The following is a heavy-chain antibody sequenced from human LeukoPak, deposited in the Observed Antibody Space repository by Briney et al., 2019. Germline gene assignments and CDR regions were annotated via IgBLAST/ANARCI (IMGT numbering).Heavy chain of an antibody. J-gene: IGHJ4*02. V-gene: IGHV4-30-2*01. CDR2: IYHSGST. D-gene: IGHD6-19*01. CDR1: GGSISSGGYS. CDR3: ARGGPYSSGWHLNY. Sequence: SETLSLTCAVSGGSISSGGYSWSWIRQPPGTGLEWIGYIYHSGSTYYNPSLKSRVTISVDRSKNQFSLKLSSVTAADTAVYYCARGGPYSSGWHLNYWGQGTLVTVSS.